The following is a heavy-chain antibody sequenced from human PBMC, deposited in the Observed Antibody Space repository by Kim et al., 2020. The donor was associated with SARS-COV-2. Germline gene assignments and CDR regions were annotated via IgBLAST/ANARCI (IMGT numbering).Heavy chain of an antibody. CDR2: IYPGDSDT. CDR3: ARPSRDGYTKYYFDY. V-gene: IGHV5-51*01. Sequence: GESLKISCKGSGYSFTSYWIGWVRQMPGKGLEWMGIIYPGDSDTRYSPSFQGQVTISADKSISTAYLQWSSLKAADTAMYYCARPSRDGYTKYYFDYWGQGTLVTVSS. D-gene: IGHD5-12*01. J-gene: IGHJ4*02. CDR1: GYSFTSYW.